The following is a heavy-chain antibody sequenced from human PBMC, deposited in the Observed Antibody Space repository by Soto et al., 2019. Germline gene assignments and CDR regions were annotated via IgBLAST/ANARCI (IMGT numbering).Heavy chain of an antibody. Sequence: QVQLVQSGAEVRKPGSSVKVSCKASGGTFSRHAISWVRQAPGQGLEWMGGIIPIFGTANHAQKFQGRVTIVADESTGGVYMELGSLRSEDTAIYYCARGWGYDSTDYYYAYWGQGTLVIVSS. CDR2: IIPIFGTA. D-gene: IGHD3-22*01. J-gene: IGHJ4*02. V-gene: IGHV1-69*01. CDR3: ARGWGYDSTDYYYAY. CDR1: GGTFSRHA.